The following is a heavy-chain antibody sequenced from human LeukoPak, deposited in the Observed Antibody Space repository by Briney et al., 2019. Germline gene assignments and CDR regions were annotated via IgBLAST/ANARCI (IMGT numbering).Heavy chain of an antibody. D-gene: IGHD6-6*01. CDR1: GYSFTSYW. CDR2: IYPGDSDT. Sequence: GESLKISCKGSGYSFTSYWIGWVRQMPGKGLEWMGIIYPGDSDTRYSPSFQGQVTISADKSISTAYLQWSSLKASDTAMYYCARPLFEYSRLGTQGNWFDPWGQGTLVTVSS. J-gene: IGHJ5*02. CDR3: ARPLFEYSRLGTQGNWFDP. V-gene: IGHV5-51*01.